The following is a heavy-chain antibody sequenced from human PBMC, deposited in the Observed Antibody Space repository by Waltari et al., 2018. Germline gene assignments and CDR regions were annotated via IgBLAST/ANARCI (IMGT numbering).Heavy chain of an antibody. CDR2: IYHSGST. Sequence: QVQLQESGPGLVKPSETLSLTCAVSGYSISSGYYWGWIRQPTGTGLEWIGSIYHSGSTYANPSLRSRVTISVDTSKNQFSLKLSSVTAADTAVYYCSRQNYGDYGPGPNDYWGQGTLVTVSS. D-gene: IGHD4-17*01. V-gene: IGHV4-38-2*01. CDR1: GYSISSGYY. J-gene: IGHJ4*02. CDR3: SRQNYGDYGPGPNDY.